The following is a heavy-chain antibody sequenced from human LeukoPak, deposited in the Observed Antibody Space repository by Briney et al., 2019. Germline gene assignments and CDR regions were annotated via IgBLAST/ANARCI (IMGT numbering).Heavy chain of an antibody. Sequence: SETLSLTCAVSGGSFSGYYWSWIRQPPGKGLEWIGEINHSGSTNYNPSLKSRVTISVDTSKNQFSLKLSSVTAADTAVYYCARVYSSSWYTSEYFQHWGQGTLVTVSS. V-gene: IGHV4-34*01. CDR1: GGSFSGYY. D-gene: IGHD6-13*01. J-gene: IGHJ1*01. CDR3: ARVYSSSWYTSEYFQH. CDR2: INHSGST.